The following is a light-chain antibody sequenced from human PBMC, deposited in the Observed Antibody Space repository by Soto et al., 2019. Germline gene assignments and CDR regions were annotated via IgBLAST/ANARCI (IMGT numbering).Light chain of an antibody. J-gene: IGKJ3*01. CDR1: HDIRDH. V-gene: IGKV1-33*01. CDR2: DAS. Sequence: IQMTQTPSSLSASVGDRVTLTCQASHDIRDHLNWYQQKPGKPPKLLIYDASNLQTGVPSRFSGSGSGTDFTFTISSLQPEDFAVYYCQQYGSSPFTFGPGTKVAI. CDR3: QQYGSSPFT.